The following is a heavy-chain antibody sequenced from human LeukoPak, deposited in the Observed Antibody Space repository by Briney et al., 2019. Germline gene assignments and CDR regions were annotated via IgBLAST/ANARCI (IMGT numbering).Heavy chain of an antibody. CDR3: ARAVVVAARGYYYYYMDV. D-gene: IGHD2-15*01. CDR1: GFTFSSYA. Sequence: GGSLRLSCAASGFTFSSYAMSWVRQAPGKGLEWVSAISGSGGSTYYADSVKGRFTISRDNSKNTLYLQMNSLRAEDTAVYYCARAVVVAARGYYYYYMDVWGKGTTVTISS. J-gene: IGHJ6*03. V-gene: IGHV3-23*01. CDR2: ISGSGGST.